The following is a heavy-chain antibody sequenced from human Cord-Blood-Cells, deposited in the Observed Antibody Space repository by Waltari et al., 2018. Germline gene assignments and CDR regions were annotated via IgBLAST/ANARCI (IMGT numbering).Heavy chain of an antibody. J-gene: IGHJ6*03. CDR1: GGTFSSYA. CDR2: INPILGIA. V-gene: IGHV1-69*09. CDR3: AGDLPNGVRENLMDV. D-gene: IGHD2-8*01. Sequence: QVQLVQSGAEVRKPGSSVKVSCKASGGTFSSYAISWVRQAPGQGLEWMGRINPILGIANYAQKFQGRVTITADKSTSTAYMELSSLRSEDTAVYYCAGDLPNGVRENLMDVWGKGTTVTVSS.